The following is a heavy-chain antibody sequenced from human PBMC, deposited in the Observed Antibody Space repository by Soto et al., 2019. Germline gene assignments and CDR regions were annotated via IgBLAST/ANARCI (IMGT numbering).Heavy chain of an antibody. Sequence: GASVKVSCKASGYAFTSYDINWVRQATGQGLEWMGWMNPNSGNTGYAQKFQGRVTMTRNTSISTAYMELSSLRSEDTAVYYCAREPYGDYVWLHSFDPWGQGTLVTVSS. D-gene: IGHD4-17*01. CDR2: MNPNSGNT. CDR1: GYAFTSYD. J-gene: IGHJ5*02. V-gene: IGHV1-8*01. CDR3: AREPYGDYVWLHSFDP.